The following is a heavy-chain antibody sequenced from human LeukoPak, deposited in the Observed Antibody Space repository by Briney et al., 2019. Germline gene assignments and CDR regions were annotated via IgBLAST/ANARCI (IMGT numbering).Heavy chain of an antibody. J-gene: IGHJ4*02. CDR2: INPSGGST. CDR1: GYTFISYY. D-gene: IGHD1-26*01. V-gene: IGHV1-46*01. CDR3: ARAEVIVGTTGFDY. Sequence: ASVTVSCKASGYTFISYYMHWVRQAPGQGLEWMGIINPSGGSTNYAQKFQGRVTMTRDTSTSTVYMELSSLRSEDAAVYYCARAEVIVGTTGFDYWGQGALVTVCS.